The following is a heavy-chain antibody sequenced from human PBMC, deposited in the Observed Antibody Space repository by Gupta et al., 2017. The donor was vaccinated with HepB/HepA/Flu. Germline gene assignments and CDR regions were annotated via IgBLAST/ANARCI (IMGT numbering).Heavy chain of an antibody. Sequence: EVQLVESGGVLVPPGRSLRLSCPASGFTFGDYAMTWVRQAPGKGLEWVGFIRSKAYGGTTEYAASVKGRFTISRDDSKSIAYLQMNSLKTEDTAVYYCTRVDGAEAGSLDYWGQGTRVTVSS. J-gene: IGHJ4*02. CDR2: IRSKAYGGTT. CDR3: TRVDGAEAGSLDY. CDR1: GFTFGDYA. D-gene: IGHD6-19*01. V-gene: IGHV3-49*04.